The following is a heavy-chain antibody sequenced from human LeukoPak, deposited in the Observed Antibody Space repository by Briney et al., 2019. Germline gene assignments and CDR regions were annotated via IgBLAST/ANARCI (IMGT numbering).Heavy chain of an antibody. D-gene: IGHD2-8*01. CDR2: INSDGSST. V-gene: IGHV3-74*01. CDR1: GFTFSSYW. J-gene: IGHJ3*02. Sequence: GGSLRLSCAASGFTFSSYWMHWVRQAPGKGLVWVSRINSDGSSTSYADAVKGRFTISRDNAKNTAYLQMNSLRAEDTAVYYCARVQGHPPNGPDIWGQGTMVTVSS. CDR3: ARVQGHPPNGPDI.